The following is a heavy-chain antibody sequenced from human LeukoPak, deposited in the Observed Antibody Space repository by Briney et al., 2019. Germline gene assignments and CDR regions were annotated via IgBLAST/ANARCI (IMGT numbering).Heavy chain of an antibody. J-gene: IGHJ4*02. D-gene: IGHD3-10*01. CDR3: ARVGPYGSGSYHVDY. V-gene: IGHV3-74*01. CDR1: GFTFSSYW. CDR2: MYIDGSST. Sequence: PGGSLRLSCAASGFTFSSYWMHWVRQTPGRGLVWVSRMYIDGSSTSYADSVKGRFTISRDNAKNTLYLQMNSLRVEDTAVYYCARVGPYGSGSYHVDYWGQGTLVTVSS.